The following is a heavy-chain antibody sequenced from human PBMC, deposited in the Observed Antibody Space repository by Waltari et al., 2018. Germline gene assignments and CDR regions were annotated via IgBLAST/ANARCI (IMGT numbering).Heavy chain of an antibody. D-gene: IGHD2-2*01. CDR3: TTEPYQLLLLEEGDYFDY. J-gene: IGHJ4*02. V-gene: IGHV3-15*01. Sequence: EVQLVESGGGLVKPGGSLRLSCAASGFTFSNAWMSWVRQAPGKGLEWVGRIKSKTDGGTTDYAAPVKGRFTISRDDSKNTLYLQMNSLKTEDTAVYYCTTEPYQLLLLEEGDYFDYWGQGTLVTVSS. CDR1: GFTFSNAW. CDR2: IKSKTDGGTT.